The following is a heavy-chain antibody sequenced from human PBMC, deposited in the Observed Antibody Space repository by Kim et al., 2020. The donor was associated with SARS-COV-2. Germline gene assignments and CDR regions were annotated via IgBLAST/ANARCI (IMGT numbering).Heavy chain of an antibody. V-gene: IGHV3-7*03. D-gene: IGHD3-10*01. CDR1: GFTFSSYW. CDR3: ARDYGLWFGAAAGIGYDY. CDR2: IKQDGSEK. J-gene: IGHJ4*02. Sequence: GGSLRLSCAASGFTFSSYWMSWVRQAPGKGLEGVANIKQDGSEKYYVDSVKGRFTITRDNAKNSLNLQMNSLRAKDTAVYYCARDYGLWFGAAAGIGYDYWGQGTLFTVAS.